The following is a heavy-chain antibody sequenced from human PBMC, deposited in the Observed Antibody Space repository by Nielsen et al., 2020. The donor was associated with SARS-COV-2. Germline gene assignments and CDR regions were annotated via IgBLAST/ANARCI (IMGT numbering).Heavy chain of an antibody. D-gene: IGHD6-13*01. J-gene: IGHJ4*02. CDR3: AKGGSGSSFSRPCDY. Sequence: GGSLRLSCAASGFTFSSYWMSWVRQAPGKGLEWVSDMSDSGGFTYYADSVKGRFTISRDNSRNTLYLQMNSLRAEDTAVYYCAKGGSGSSFSRPCDYWGQGTLVTVSS. CDR1: GFTFSSYW. V-gene: IGHV3-23*01. CDR2: MSDSGGFT.